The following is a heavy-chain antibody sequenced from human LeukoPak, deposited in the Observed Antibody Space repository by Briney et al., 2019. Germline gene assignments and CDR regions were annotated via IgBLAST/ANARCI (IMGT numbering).Heavy chain of an antibody. CDR2: ISSSSTYI. D-gene: IGHD6-13*01. V-gene: IGHV3-21*01. CDR3: ARAPRSIATAAYFDY. Sequence: PGGSLRLSCAASGFTFSSYGMHWVRQAPGKGLEWVSSISSSSTYIYYADSVKGRFTISRDNAKNSLYLQMNSLRAEDTAVYYCARAPRSIATAAYFDYWGQGTLVTVSS. CDR1: GFTFSSYG. J-gene: IGHJ4*02.